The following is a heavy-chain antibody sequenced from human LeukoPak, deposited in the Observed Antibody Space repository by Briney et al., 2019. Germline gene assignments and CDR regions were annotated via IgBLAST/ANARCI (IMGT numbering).Heavy chain of an antibody. J-gene: IGHJ6*02. V-gene: IGHV1-46*01. D-gene: IGHD2-2*01. Sequence: GASVKVSCKASGYTFTSYYMHWGRQAPGQRLEWRGIINPSGVSTSYAQKFQGRGTVTRDTSTSTVYMELSSLRSEDTAVYYCARDGTRYQLPASYYYYYGMDVWGQGPTVTVSS. CDR3: ARDGTRYQLPASYYYYYGMDV. CDR2: INPSGVST. CDR1: GYTFTSYY.